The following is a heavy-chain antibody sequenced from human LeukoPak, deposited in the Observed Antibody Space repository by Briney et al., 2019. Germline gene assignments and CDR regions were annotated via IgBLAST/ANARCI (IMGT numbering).Heavy chain of an antibody. V-gene: IGHV3-53*01. CDR3: ASARESCIGSTCYEYFHH. J-gene: IGHJ1*01. CDR1: GFTITTKS. D-gene: IGHD2-2*01. CDR2: FYSPGST. Sequence: PGGSLLLSCAAAGFTITTKSMAWVRPAPGRGLGWVSVFYSPGSTYYADSVHGRFTISRDNSLNTLFLQMNSLRVEDTAVYYCASARESCIGSTCYEYFHHWGQGTPLTVSS.